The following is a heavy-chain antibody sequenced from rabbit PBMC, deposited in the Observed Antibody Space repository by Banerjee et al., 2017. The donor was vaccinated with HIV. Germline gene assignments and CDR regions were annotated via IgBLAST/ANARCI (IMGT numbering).Heavy chain of an antibody. CDR3: ARMASVGNSYSRLDL. Sequence: QQLVESGGGLVKPGASLTLTCKASGFSFSSTYYMCWVRQAPGKGLEWIACGDAGSTRPTYFGAWAKGRFLLPKTSSTTVTLQMTSLTAADTATYFCARMASVGNSYSRLDLWGPGTLVT. J-gene: IGHJ3*01. D-gene: IGHD8-1*01. CDR1: GFSFSSTYY. CDR2: GDAGSTRPT. V-gene: IGHV1S40*01.